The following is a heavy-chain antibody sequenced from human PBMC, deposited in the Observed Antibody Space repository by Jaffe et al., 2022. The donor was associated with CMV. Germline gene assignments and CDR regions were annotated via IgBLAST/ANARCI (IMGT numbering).Heavy chain of an antibody. CDR2: IIPILGIA. J-gene: IGHJ6*03. CDR3: SRGASYDGGGYPTYYDYMDV. CDR1: GGTFSSYG. D-gene: IGHD3-22*01. Sequence: QVQLVQSGAEVKRPGSSVKVSCKASGGTFSSYGISWVRQAPGQGLEWMGEIIPILGIANYAQKFQGRVTITADKSTSTAYMELSSLRSEDTAVYYCSRGASYDGGGYPTYYDYMDVWGKGTTVTVSS. V-gene: IGHV1-69*09.